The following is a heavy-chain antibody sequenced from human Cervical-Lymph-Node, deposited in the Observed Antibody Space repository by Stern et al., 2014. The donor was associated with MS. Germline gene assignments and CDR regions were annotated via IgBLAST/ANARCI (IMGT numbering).Heavy chain of an antibody. CDR2: INYNGNT. Sequence: QVQLQESGPGLVKPSQTLSLTCTVSGGSIISGDYYWSWIRQYSGKGLEWIGYINYNGNTYYNPSLKSRVTISVDTSKNQFSLKLSSVTAADTAVYYCARDLVSGVTRGMDVWGQGTTVTVSS. D-gene: IGHD3-10*01. V-gene: IGHV4-31*03. J-gene: IGHJ6*02. CDR1: GGSIISGDYY. CDR3: ARDLVSGVTRGMDV.